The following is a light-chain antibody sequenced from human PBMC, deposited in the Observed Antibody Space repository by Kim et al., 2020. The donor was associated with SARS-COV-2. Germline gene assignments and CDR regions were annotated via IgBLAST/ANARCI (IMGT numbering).Light chain of an antibody. Sequence: TPKQTATFNCCGHKMGDKYGCWYRQMPAKSLGLVIYQDSVCPAGIPERFSGSNYAKKDTLTISGTQAMDEADYYCQGWDSRTVVFGGGTQLTVL. CDR3: QGWDSRTVV. CDR1: KMGDKY. V-gene: IGLV3-1*01. CDR2: QDS. J-gene: IGLJ2*01.